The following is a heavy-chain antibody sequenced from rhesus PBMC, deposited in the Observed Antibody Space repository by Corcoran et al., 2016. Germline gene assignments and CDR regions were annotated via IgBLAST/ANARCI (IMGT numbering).Heavy chain of an antibody. V-gene: IGHV4-169*01. CDR1: GGSISIRY. J-gene: IGHJ5-2*02. CDR3: ARYLNSNPKSLDV. Sequence: QVQLQESGPGLVQPSETLSVTCAVSGGSISIRYWKWPRQAPGKGLEWIGYIHGSGSSHSYHHALKSRVPLSGDAYKSQLSLNLTSVTAADTAVFYCARYLNSNPKSLDVWGRGVLVTVSS. D-gene: IGHD4-23*01. CDR2: IHGSGSSH.